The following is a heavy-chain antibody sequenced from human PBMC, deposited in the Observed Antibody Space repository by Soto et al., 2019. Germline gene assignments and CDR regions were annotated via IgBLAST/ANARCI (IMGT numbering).Heavy chain of an antibody. D-gene: IGHD3-10*01. CDR2: INPSGGST. CDR1: GYTFTSYY. CDR3: AGEYGWGLDSGEYTNSGMEV. J-gene: IGHJ6*04. V-gene: IGHV1-46*01. Sequence: ASVKVSCKASGYTFTSYYMHWVRQAPGQGLEWMGIINPSGGSTSYAQKFQGRVTMTRDTSTSTVYMELSSLRSGDTAVYYCAGEYGWGLDSGEYTNSGMEVWGKGNTV.